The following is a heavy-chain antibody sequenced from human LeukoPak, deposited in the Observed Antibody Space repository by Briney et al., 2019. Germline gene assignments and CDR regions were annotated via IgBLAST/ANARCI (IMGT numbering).Heavy chain of an antibody. CDR3: ARASRGYSYGTYNWFDP. V-gene: IGHV3-23*01. D-gene: IGHD5-18*01. CDR2: ITNSGGTT. CDR1: GFTFSSYA. Sequence: GGSLRLSCAASGFTFSSYAMSWVRQAPGKGLEWVSAITNSGGTTYYADSVKGRFTISRDNSKNTLYLQMNSLRAEDTAVYYCARASRGYSYGTYNWFDPWGQGTLVTVSS. J-gene: IGHJ5*02.